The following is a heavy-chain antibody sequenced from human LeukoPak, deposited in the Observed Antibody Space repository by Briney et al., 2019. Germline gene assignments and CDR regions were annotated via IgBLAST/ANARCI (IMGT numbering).Heavy chain of an antibody. Sequence: GGSLRLSCAASGFTFSSYWMHWVRQAPGKGLVWVSRINTDVTTTNYADSVKGRFTISRDNAKNTLYLQMNSLRAEDTAVYFCARDTGGALFDYWGQGTLVTVSS. V-gene: IGHV3-74*01. CDR2: INTDVTTT. J-gene: IGHJ4*02. CDR1: GFTFSSYW. CDR3: ARDTGGALFDY. D-gene: IGHD1-14*01.